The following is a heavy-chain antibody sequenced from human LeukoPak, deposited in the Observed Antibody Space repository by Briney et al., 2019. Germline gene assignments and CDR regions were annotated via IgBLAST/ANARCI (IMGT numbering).Heavy chain of an antibody. CDR1: GGTFSSYA. CDR3: ARGTLPPRTMIVVVQTAYYFDY. CDR2: IIPIFGTA. D-gene: IGHD3-22*01. Sequence: GSSVKVSCKASGGTFSSYAISWVRQAPGQGLEWMGGIIPIFGTANYAQKFQGRVTITADESTSTAYMELSSLRSEDTAVYYCARGTLPPRTMIVVVQTAYYFDYWGQGTLVTVSS. J-gene: IGHJ4*02. V-gene: IGHV1-69*01.